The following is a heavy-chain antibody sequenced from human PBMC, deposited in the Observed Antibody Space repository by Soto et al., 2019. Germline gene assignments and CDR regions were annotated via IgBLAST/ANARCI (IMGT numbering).Heavy chain of an antibody. CDR1: GFTFSGVY. CDR3: SQYARGGPS. Sequence: LRLSCVASGFTFSGVYMSWIRQAPGKGPEYISYISGTTADTNYADSVRGRFTVSRDNAGNSLYLHMSSLRAEDTAIYYCSQYARGGPSWGQGTLVTVSS. CDR2: ISGTTADT. D-gene: IGHD3-10*01. V-gene: IGHV3-11*06. J-gene: IGHJ1*01.